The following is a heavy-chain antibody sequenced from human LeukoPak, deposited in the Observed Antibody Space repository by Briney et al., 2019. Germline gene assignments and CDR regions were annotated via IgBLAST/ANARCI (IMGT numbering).Heavy chain of an antibody. CDR1: GFTFSRYS. J-gene: IGHJ4*02. D-gene: IGHD2-21*01. V-gene: IGHV3-21*04. CDR2: ISDDGKYI. Sequence: PGGSLRLSCAASGFTFSRYSMNWVRQAPGKGLEWVSSISDDGKYIYYADSVKGRFSISRDNAKSSLYLQMNSLRAEDTAIYYCAKMSENIVVYYFDYWGQGTLVTVSS. CDR3: AKMSENIVVYYFDY.